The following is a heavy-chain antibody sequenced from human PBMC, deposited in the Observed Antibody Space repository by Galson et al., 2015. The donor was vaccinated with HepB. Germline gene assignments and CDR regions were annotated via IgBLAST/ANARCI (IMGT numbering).Heavy chain of an antibody. CDR1: GFTFSSYA. Sequence: SLRLSCAASGFTFSSYAMHWVRQAPGKGLEYVSAISSNGGSTYYANSVKGRFTISRDNSKNTLYLQMGSLRAEDMAVYYCARDQRVYYDVWSGYSLGGMDVWGQVTTVTVSS. D-gene: IGHD3-3*01. V-gene: IGHV3-64*01. CDR3: ARDQRVYYDVWSGYSLGGMDV. J-gene: IGHJ6*02. CDR2: ISSNGGST.